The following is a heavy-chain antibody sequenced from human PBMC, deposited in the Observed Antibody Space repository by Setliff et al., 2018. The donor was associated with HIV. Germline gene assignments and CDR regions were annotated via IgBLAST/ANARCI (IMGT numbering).Heavy chain of an antibody. CDR2: INPSSGAT. CDR3: ERVAHRLSGGIDY. CDR1: GYTFTDNY. V-gene: IGHV1-2*02. D-gene: IGHD2-15*01. Sequence: ASVKVSCKASGYTFTDNYIHWVRQAPGQGLEWVGWINPSSGATNYAQKFQGRVIMTRDTSTSTVYMELHWLTSDDTAVYYCERVAHRLSGGIDYRGQGTQVTVSS. J-gene: IGHJ4*02.